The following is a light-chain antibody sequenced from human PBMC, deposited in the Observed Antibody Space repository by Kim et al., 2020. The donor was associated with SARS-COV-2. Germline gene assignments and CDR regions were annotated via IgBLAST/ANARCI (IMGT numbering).Light chain of an antibody. CDR2: AAS. CDR3: LQHNSYPWT. V-gene: IGKV1-17*03. CDR1: QGISNY. Sequence: SSGGSIVTVSCRANQGISNYLSWFQQKREKIPMLLIYAASRFQRVVPSRFGGSASGSEFTLTISMLQPDYFASYYSLQHNSYPWTFGQGTKVDIK. J-gene: IGKJ1*01.